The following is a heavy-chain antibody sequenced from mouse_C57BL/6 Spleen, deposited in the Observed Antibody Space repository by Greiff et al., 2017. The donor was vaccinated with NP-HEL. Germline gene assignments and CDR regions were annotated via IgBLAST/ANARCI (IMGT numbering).Heavy chain of an antibody. CDR3: AAQAYYFDY. Sequence: EVKLVESGPELVKPGASVKISCKASGYSFTGYYMHWVKQSHGNILDWIGYIYPYNGFSSYNQKFKGKATLTVDKSSSTAYMELRSLTSEDSAVYYCAAQAYYFDYWGQGTTLTVSS. CDR1: GYSFTGYY. CDR2: IYPYNGFS. D-gene: IGHD3-2*02. J-gene: IGHJ2*01. V-gene: IGHV1-31*01.